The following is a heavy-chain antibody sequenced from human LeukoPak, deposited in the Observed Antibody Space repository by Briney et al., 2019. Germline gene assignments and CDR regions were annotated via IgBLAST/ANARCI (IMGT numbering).Heavy chain of an antibody. CDR2: IYDSEST. V-gene: IGHV4-59*01. Sequence: SETLSHTCTVSGASISTYYWSWIRQPPGKGLEWIGWIGNIYDSESTNYNPSLRSRVTISVDTSKNQFSLKLSSVIAADTAVYYCARHPPRGDGGLPFDYWGQGTLVTVSS. J-gene: IGHJ4*02. D-gene: IGHD4-17*01. CDR3: ARHPPRGDGGLPFDY. CDR1: GASISTYY.